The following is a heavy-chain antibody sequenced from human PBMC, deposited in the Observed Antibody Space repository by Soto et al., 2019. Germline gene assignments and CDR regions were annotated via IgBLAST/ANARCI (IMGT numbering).Heavy chain of an antibody. CDR2: LSGSGGGT. CDR3: ARWGATVPTWPYGLDV. D-gene: IGHD4-17*01. J-gene: IGHJ6*02. Sequence: GGSLRLSCAASGFTFRNYDLHWVRQAPGKGLEWVSFLSGSGGGTYYANSVKGRFTISRDDAKNSLYLQMNSLRDEDTAVYYCARWGATVPTWPYGLDVWGQGTTVTVSS. V-gene: IGHV3-23*01. CDR1: GFTFRNYD.